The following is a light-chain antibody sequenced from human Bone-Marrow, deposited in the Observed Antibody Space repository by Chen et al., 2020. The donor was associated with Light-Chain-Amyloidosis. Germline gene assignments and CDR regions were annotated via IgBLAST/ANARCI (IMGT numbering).Light chain of an antibody. V-gene: IGLV2-14*01. CDR1: SSDVGGDNH. CDR3: SAYTSTNTLV. Sequence: QSALTQPASVSGSPGQSITISCTGTSSDVGGDNHVSWYQQHPDKAPKLMIYEVTNRPSWVPDRCAGSKYDNTASLNISGLQTEDEADYFCSAYTSTNTLVFGSGTRVTVL. CDR2: EVT. J-gene: IGLJ1*01.